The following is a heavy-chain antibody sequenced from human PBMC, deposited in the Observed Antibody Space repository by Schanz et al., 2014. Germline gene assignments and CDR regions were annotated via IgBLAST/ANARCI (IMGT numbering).Heavy chain of an antibody. CDR2: ISDSGTYT. V-gene: IGHV3-23*01. Sequence: DVQLLESGGGLVQPGGSLRLSCAASGFTFTNYAMSWVRQAPGKGLEWLSYISDSGTYTNYADSVKGRFTISRDNSKNTVYIQMNSLRAEDTAVYYCARGGPAYYFDDWGQGTLVTVSS. CDR3: ARGGPAYYFDD. CDR1: GFTFTNYA. J-gene: IGHJ4*02.